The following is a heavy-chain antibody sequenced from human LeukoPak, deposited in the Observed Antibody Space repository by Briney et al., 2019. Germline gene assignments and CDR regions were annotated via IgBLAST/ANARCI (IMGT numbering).Heavy chain of an antibody. CDR3: AKDRGRIAVAGTFDY. Sequence: GGSLRLSCAASGFTFSSYGMLWVRQAPGKGLEWVAVISYDGSNKYYADSVKGRFTISRDNSKNTLYLQMNSLRAEDTAVYYCAKDRGRIAVAGTFDYWGQGTLVTVSS. D-gene: IGHD6-19*01. CDR2: ISYDGSNK. CDR1: GFTFSSYG. J-gene: IGHJ4*02. V-gene: IGHV3-30*18.